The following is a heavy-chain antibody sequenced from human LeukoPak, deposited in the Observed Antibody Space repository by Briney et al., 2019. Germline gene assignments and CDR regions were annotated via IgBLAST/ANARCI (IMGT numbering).Heavy chain of an antibody. V-gene: IGHV3-30*02. CDR2: IRYDGSNK. D-gene: IGHD2-21*02. Sequence: GGSLRLSCAASGFTFSSYGMHWVRQAPGKGLEWVAFIRYDGSNKYYADSVKGRFTISRDNSKNTLYLQMNSLRAEDTAVYYCAKDLCRGGDCYEIYYFDYWGQGTLVTVSS. J-gene: IGHJ4*02. CDR3: AKDLCRGGDCYEIYYFDY. CDR1: GFTFSSYG.